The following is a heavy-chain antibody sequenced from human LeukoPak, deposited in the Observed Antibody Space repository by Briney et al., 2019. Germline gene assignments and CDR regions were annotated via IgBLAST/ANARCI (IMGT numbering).Heavy chain of an antibody. CDR3: LRGSPTWGGFDY. CDR1: GFSISSHW. D-gene: IGHD3-16*01. Sequence: GGSLRLSCVASGFSISSHWMSWVRQAPGKGLEWVASLKEDVSARNLVDSVKGRFTISTDNAKNSLYLQMNSLRAEDTAVYYCLRGSPTWGGFDYWGQGTPVTVSS. J-gene: IGHJ4*02. CDR2: LKEDVSAR. V-gene: IGHV3-7*01.